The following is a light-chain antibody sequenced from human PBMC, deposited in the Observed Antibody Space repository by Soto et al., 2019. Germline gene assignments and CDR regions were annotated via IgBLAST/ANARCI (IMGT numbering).Light chain of an antibody. CDR1: QSVSSN. Sequence: DIVLTQSPGTLSSSPGERAALSCRASQSVSSNLAWYQQKPGQAPRLLIYGASSRATGIPDRFSGSGSGTEFTLTISSLQPDDFATYYCQQYNTYSPTFGQGTKVDIK. CDR2: GAS. CDR3: QQYNTYSPT. J-gene: IGKJ1*01. V-gene: IGKV3D-15*01.